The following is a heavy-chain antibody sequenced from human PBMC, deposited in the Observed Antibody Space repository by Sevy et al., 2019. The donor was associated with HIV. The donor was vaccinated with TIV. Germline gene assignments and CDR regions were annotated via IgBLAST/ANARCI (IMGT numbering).Heavy chain of an antibody. CDR2: VYYTGKT. CDR3: ARSDFWSGYYGFLVWFDP. Sequence: SETLSLTCTVSGGSISSYYWSWIRQPPGKGLEWIGSVYYTGKTDFNPSLNSRVNISLDTSKNEFSLNLTSVTAADTAVYYCARSDFWSGYYGFLVWFDPWGQGNLVTVSS. D-gene: IGHD3-3*01. CDR1: GGSISSYY. V-gene: IGHV4-59*12. J-gene: IGHJ5*02.